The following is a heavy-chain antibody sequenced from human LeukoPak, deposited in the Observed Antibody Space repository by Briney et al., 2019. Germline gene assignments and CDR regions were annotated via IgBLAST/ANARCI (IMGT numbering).Heavy chain of an antibody. V-gene: IGHV4-59*01. D-gene: IGHD3-3*01. CDR2: IYYSGST. CDR1: GGSISSYY. J-gene: IGHJ4*02. CDR3: ARGDAYYDFWSGYYTGWHFDY. Sequence: PSETLSLTCTVSGGSISSYYWRWIRQPPGKGLEWIGYIYYSGSTNYNPSLKSRVTISVDTSKNQFSLKLSSVTAADTAVYYCARGDAYYDFWSGYYTGWHFDYWGQGTLVTVSS.